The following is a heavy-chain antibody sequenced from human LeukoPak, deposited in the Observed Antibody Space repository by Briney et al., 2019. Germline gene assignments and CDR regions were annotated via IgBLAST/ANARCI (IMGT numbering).Heavy chain of an antibody. D-gene: IGHD5-12*01. J-gene: IGHJ4*02. Sequence: GGSLRLSCVASGFSFNNYAMNWVRQAPGKGLEWVSLIIGSSSSTFYADSVKGRFTISRDKSKNTLYLQMNSLRAEDTAVYYCAKGAYDYIEIAYFDYWGQGSLVTVSS. V-gene: IGHV3-23*01. CDR2: IIGSSSST. CDR3: AKGAYDYIEIAYFDY. CDR1: GFSFNNYA.